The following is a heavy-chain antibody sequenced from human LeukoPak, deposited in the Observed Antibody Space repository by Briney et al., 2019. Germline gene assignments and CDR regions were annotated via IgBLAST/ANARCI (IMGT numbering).Heavy chain of an antibody. CDR3: ARDLPPPSRRSSSWYYYYYMDV. Sequence: GGSLRLSYAASGFTFSSYSMNWVRQAGGKGLEWVLSISSSSSYIYYATSVKGRFTISRDNAKNSLYLQMNSLRAEDTAVYYCARDLPPPSRRSSSWYYYYYMDVWGKGTTLTVSS. D-gene: IGHD6-13*01. J-gene: IGHJ6*03. V-gene: IGHV3-21*04. CDR1: GFTFSSYS. CDR2: ISSSSSYI.